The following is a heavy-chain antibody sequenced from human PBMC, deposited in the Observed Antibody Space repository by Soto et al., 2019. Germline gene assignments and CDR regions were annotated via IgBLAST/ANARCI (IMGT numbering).Heavy chain of an antibody. CDR2: VNPNRGTA. D-gene: IGHD3-22*01. CDR1: GYAFTNYN. CDR3: ARIASPGKTFLDY. V-gene: IGHV1-46*01. J-gene: IGHJ4*02. Sequence: GASVKVSCKASGYAFTNYNIHWVRLAPGQGLQWMGEVNPNRGTAGYAETFQGRVTMTRDPSTRTVYMVLTSLTPEDTAIYYCARIASPGKTFLDYWGQGTLVTVSS.